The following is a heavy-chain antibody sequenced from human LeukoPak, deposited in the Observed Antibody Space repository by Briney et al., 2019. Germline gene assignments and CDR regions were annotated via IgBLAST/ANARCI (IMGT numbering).Heavy chain of an antibody. CDR2: IITILGIA. Sequence: ASVKVSCKASGGTFSSYAISWVRQAPGQGLEWMGRIITILGIANYAQKFQGRVTITADKSTSTAYMELSSLRSEDTAVYYCAGAYDFWSLNWFDPWGQGTLVTVSS. J-gene: IGHJ5*02. D-gene: IGHD3-3*01. CDR1: GGTFSSYA. CDR3: AGAYDFWSLNWFDP. V-gene: IGHV1-69*04.